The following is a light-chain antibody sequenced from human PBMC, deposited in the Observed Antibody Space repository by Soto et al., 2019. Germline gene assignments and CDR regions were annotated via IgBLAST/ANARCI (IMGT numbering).Light chain of an antibody. CDR3: QSYDTSLSGVI. Sequence: QSVLTQTPSVSGAPGQKITMSCTGSSSNIGAGYDVHWYQQVPGAAPRLLIYADNNRPSGVPDRFSAPKSGTSASLAITGLQGEDEANYYCQSYDTSLSGVIFGAGTKVTVL. V-gene: IGLV1-40*01. J-gene: IGLJ2*01. CDR1: SSNIGAGYD. CDR2: ADN.